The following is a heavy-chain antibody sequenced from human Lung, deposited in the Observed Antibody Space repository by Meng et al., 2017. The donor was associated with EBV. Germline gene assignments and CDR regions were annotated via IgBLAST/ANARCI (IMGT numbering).Heavy chain of an antibody. D-gene: IGHD3-22*01. V-gene: IGHV4-30-4*01. Sequence: RQASGPGLVKPSPTRSLTCAVSGGSISNGGYYWSWVRQPPGKGLEWIGYIYYTGSTYYNPSLKSRVTIAADTTKNLFFLNLSSVTAADTAVYFCASQYFYDSSGSPEYFQHWGQGTLVTVSS. CDR3: ASQYFYDSSGSPEYFQH. CDR2: IYYTGST. CDR1: GGSISNGGYY. J-gene: IGHJ1*01.